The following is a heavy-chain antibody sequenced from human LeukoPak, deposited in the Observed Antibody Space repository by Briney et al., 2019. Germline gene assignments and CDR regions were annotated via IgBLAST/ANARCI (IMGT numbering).Heavy chain of an antibody. CDR2: INTDGNIT. CDR1: GFTFSNYW. V-gene: IGHV3-74*01. J-gene: IGHJ4*02. Sequence: GGSLRLSCAASGFTFSNYWMHWVRQAPGKGPVWVSRINTDGNITTYADSVKGRFSISRDNAKNTLYLQMNSLRAEDTGVYYCAKDHYWSIDYWGRGTLVTVSS. D-gene: IGHD3-3*01. CDR3: AKDHYWSIDY.